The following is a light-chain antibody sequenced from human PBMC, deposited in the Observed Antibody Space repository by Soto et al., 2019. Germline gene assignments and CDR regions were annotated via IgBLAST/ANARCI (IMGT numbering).Light chain of an antibody. CDR2: AAS. CDR1: KGIRNF. CDR3: QKYSSVIT. Sequence: DMQMTQSPSSLSASVGDRVTITCRASKGIRNFLAWYQQKPGKVPKLLISAASTLQSGVPSRFSGSGSGTDFTLTITSLQPEDVATYYCQKYSSVITFGQGTRLEIK. J-gene: IGKJ5*01. V-gene: IGKV1-27*01.